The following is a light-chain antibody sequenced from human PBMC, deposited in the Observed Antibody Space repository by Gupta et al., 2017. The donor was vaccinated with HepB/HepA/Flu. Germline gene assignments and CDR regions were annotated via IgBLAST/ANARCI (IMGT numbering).Light chain of an antibody. CDR1: SLRSYF. CDR2: GKN. J-gene: IGLJ1*01. Sequence: SSELTQDPSFSGPLGQTVRITCQGDSLRSYFGSWYQQKAGQDPVLVIYGKNNRPSGIPDRFSGSSLGNNASLIITGAQAEDEADYYCNSRDSSGNHYVFGTGTKVTVL. V-gene: IGLV3-19*01. CDR3: NSRDSSGNHYV.